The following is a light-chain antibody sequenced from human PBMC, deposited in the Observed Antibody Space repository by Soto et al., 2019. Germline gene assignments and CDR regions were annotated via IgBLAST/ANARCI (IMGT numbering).Light chain of an antibody. V-gene: IGLV2-11*01. CDR1: SSDVGGYNS. CDR2: DVS. J-gene: IGLJ1*01. CDR3: CSYAGSYLYV. Sequence: QSVLTQPRSVSGSPGQSVTISCTGTSSDVGGYNSVSWYQQHPGKAPKLMIYDVSKRPSGVPDRFSGSKSGNTASLAISGLQAEDEADYHCCSYAGSYLYVFGTGTKVTVL.